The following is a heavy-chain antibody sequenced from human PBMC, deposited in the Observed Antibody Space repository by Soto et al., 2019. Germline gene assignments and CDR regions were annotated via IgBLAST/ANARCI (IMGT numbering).Heavy chain of an antibody. CDR1: GGSISSSSYY. CDR3: ARGSIAALQGYYYYYGMDV. J-gene: IGHJ6*02. D-gene: IGHD6-6*01. V-gene: IGHV4-39*01. CDR2: IYYSGYT. Sequence: TSETLSLTCTVSGGSISSSSYYWGWIRQPPGKGLEWIGSIYYSGYTYYNPSLKSRVTISVDTSKNQFSLKLSSVTAADTAVYYCARGSIAALQGYYYYYGMDVWGQGTTVTVSS.